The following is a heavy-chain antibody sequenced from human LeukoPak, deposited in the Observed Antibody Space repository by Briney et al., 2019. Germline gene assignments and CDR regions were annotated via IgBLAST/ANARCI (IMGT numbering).Heavy chain of an antibody. CDR3: ARGYYDFWSGYSATVDY. Sequence: ASVKVSCKASGYTFTSYGISWVRQAPGQGLEWMGWISAYNGNTNYAQKLQGRVNMTTDTSTSTAYMELRSLRSDDTAVYYCARGYYDFWSGYSATVDYWGQGTLVTVSS. D-gene: IGHD3-3*01. CDR2: ISAYNGNT. V-gene: IGHV1-18*01. CDR1: GYTFTSYG. J-gene: IGHJ4*02.